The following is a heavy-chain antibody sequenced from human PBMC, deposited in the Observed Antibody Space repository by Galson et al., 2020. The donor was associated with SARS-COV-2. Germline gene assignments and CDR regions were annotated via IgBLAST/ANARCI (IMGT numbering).Heavy chain of an antibody. Sequence: GESLKIFCAASGFTFSSYSMNWVRQAPGKGLEWVSSISSSSSYIYYAELVKGRFTISRDNAKNSLYLQMNSLRAEDTAVYYCARHEGDGVYYYYYGMDVWGQVTTVTVSS. CDR1: GFTFSSYS. J-gene: IGHJ6*02. CDR3: ARHEGDGVYYYYYGMDV. CDR2: ISSSSSYI. V-gene: IGHV3-21*01. D-gene: IGHD1-26*01.